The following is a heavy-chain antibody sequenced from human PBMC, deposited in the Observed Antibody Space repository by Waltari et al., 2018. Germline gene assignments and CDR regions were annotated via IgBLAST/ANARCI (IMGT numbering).Heavy chain of an antibody. CDR3: ARHADGEVVTAFDF. CDR2: IEYSATT. Sequence: QVQLQESGPGPVKPSETLTLTCTVSGGSVSSNPYFWGWIRQPPGKGLEWIGTIEYSATTHYNPSLRTRVTMSIDTSKNQFSLGLTSVAAADTAVYCCARHADGEVVTAFDFWGQGTLATV. CDR1: GGSVSSNPYF. J-gene: IGHJ4*02. V-gene: IGHV4-39*01. D-gene: IGHD3-22*01.